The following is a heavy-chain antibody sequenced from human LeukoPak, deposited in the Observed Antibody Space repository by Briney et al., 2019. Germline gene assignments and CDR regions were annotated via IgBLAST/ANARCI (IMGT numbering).Heavy chain of an antibody. D-gene: IGHD3-9*01. V-gene: IGHV4-59*01. CDR3: ARDLRRYYGMDV. CDR1: GGSINNYY. J-gene: IGHJ6*02. CDR2: INYSGRT. Sequence: SETLSLTCTVSGGSINNYYWSWIRQPPAKGLEWLAYINYSGRTDYNPSLRSRLTISVDTSKNQFSLKLSSVTAADTAVYYCARDLRRYYGMDVWGQGTTVTVSS.